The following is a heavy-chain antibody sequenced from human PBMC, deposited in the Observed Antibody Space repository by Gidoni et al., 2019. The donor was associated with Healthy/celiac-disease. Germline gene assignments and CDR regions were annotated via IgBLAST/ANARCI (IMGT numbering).Heavy chain of an antibody. CDR3: ARVRDYYDSSGYYDDAFDI. D-gene: IGHD3-22*01. Sequence: QVQLVQSGAEVKKPGASVKVSCKASGYTFTSYYMPWVRQAPGQGLEWMGIINPSGGSTSYAQKFQGRVTMTRDTSTSTVYMELSSLRSEDTAVYYCARVRDYYDSSGYYDDAFDIWGQGTMVTVSS. J-gene: IGHJ3*02. CDR1: GYTFTSYY. V-gene: IGHV1-46*01. CDR2: INPSGGST.